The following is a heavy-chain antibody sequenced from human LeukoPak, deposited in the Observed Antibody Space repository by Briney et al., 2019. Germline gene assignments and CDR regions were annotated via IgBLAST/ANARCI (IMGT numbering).Heavy chain of an antibody. Sequence: QPGGSLRLSCAASGFTFSSDFMHWIRQAPGEGLMWVSQISGDETYTNYADSVKGRFTISRDNAKNTLYLQMNSLRAEDTAIYYCVREDNAFNIWGQGTLVTVSS. CDR2: ISGDETYT. J-gene: IGHJ3*02. CDR1: GFTFSSDF. V-gene: IGHV3-74*01. CDR3: VREDNAFNI.